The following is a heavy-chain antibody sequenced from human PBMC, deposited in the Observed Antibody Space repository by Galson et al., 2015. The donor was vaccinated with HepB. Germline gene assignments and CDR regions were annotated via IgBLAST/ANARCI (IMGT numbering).Heavy chain of an antibody. CDR1: GFTFSKYR. J-gene: IGHJ2*01. D-gene: IGHD5-18*01. CDR3: ARVSVDTAMVYNWYFDL. Sequence: SLRLSCAASGFTFSKYRMNWVRQAPGKGLEWVSSISSSGVYIYYADSVQGRFTISRDNAKNSLYLQMNSLRAEDTAVYYCARVSVDTAMVYNWYFDLWGRGTLVTVSS. CDR2: ISSSGVYI. V-gene: IGHV3-21*01.